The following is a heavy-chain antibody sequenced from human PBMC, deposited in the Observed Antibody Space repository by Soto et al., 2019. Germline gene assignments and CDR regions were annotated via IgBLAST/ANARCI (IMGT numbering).Heavy chain of an antibody. CDR3: AEDYNTWVVPGYFEY. CDR2: ISGSGGST. D-gene: IGHD6-19*01. CDR1: GFTFSSYA. V-gene: IGHV3-23*01. J-gene: IGHJ4*02. Sequence: PGGSLRLSCAASGFTFSSYAMSWVRQAPGKGLEWVSAISGSGGSTYYADSVKGRFTISRDDSKNTLYLQMNSLRSEDTAVYYCAEDYNTWVVPGYFEYWDQGAMVTVSS.